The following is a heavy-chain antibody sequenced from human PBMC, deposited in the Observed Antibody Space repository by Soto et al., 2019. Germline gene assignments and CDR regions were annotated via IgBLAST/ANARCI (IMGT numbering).Heavy chain of an antibody. CDR3: ARATSYYDFWSGYIYYFDY. J-gene: IGHJ4*02. Sequence: ASVKVSCKASGYTFTSYYMHWVRQAPGQGLKWMGIINPSGGSTSYAQKFQGRVTMTRDTSTSTVYMELSSLRSEDTAVYYCARATSYYDFWSGYIYYFDYWGQGTLVTVSS. D-gene: IGHD3-3*01. CDR1: GYTFTSYY. V-gene: IGHV1-46*01. CDR2: INPSGGST.